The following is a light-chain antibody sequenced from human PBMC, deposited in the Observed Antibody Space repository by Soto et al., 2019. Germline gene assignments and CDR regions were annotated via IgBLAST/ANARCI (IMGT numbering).Light chain of an antibody. V-gene: IGLV1-40*01. J-gene: IGLJ1*01. CDR1: SSNIGAGYD. CDR2: ANS. CDR3: QSYDNSLSGSGV. Sequence: QSVLTQPPSVSGAPGQRVTISCTGSSSNIGAGYDVHGYQQLPGTAPKLLIYANSNRPSGVPDRFSGSKSGTSASLAITGLQAEDEADYYCQSYDNSLSGSGVFGTGTKVTVL.